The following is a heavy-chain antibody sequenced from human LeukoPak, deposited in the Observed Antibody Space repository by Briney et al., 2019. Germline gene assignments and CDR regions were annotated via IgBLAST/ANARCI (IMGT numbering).Heavy chain of an antibody. CDR1: GFTVSNNY. J-gene: IGHJ4*02. D-gene: IGHD2-2*01. CDR2: IYSGDNT. CDR3: AKEAFAVVPAAKSDY. Sequence: PGGSLRLSCAASGFTVSNNYMSWVRQAPGKGLEWVSVIYSGDNTYYVESVKGRFTISRDNSKNTLYLQMNSLRAEDTAVYYCAKEAFAVVPAAKSDYWGQGTLVTVSP. V-gene: IGHV3-53*01.